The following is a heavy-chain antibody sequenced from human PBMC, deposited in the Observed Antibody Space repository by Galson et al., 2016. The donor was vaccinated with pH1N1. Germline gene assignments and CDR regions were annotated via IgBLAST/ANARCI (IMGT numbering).Heavy chain of an antibody. V-gene: IGHV4-34*01. D-gene: IGHD3-16*01. Sequence: ETLSLTCAVYGGSFSGYYWSWIRQPPGKGLEWIGEINHSGSTKYNPSLKSRVIISVDTSKNQFSLRLSSVTAADTAVYYCARGNPYHHYYSSMDVWGKGTTVTVSS. CDR1: GGSFSGYY. CDR3: ARGNPYHHYYSSMDV. CDR2: INHSGST. J-gene: IGHJ6*03.